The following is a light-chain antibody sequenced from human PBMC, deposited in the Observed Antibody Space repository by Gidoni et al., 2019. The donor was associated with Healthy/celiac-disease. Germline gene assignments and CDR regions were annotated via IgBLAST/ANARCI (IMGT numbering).Light chain of an antibody. CDR3: QQRSDWPYT. CDR2: DAS. V-gene: IGKV3-11*01. CDR1: QSVGSY. Sequence: IVLTQSPDTVSLSPGERATLSCRASQSVGSYLAWYQQRPGQAPRLLIYDASSRAAGIPARFSGSGSATDFTLTISSLEPEDFAVYYCQQRSDWPYTFGQGTKLEIK. J-gene: IGKJ2*01.